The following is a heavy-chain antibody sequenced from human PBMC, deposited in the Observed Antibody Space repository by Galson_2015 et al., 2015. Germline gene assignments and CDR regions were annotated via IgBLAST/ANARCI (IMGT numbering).Heavy chain of an antibody. D-gene: IGHD2-2*01. Sequence: SLRLSCAASGITFSSYDMNWVRQAPGKGLYCVSTINKSGGGTFYADPVKGRFTISRDNSKNTLYLQMNSLRAEDTAVYYCAVPGYWGRGTLVTVSS. V-gene: IGHV3-23*05. J-gene: IGHJ4*02. CDR3: AVPGY. CDR1: GITFSSYD. CDR2: INKSGGGT.